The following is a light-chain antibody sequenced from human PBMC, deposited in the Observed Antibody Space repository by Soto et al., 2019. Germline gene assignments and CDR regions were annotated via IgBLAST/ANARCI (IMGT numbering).Light chain of an antibody. V-gene: IGKV3-15*01. CDR2: GAS. J-gene: IGKJ5*01. CDR1: QSISSK. CDR3: QQRSNWPPEIT. Sequence: EIVMTHSPATLSVSPWERATLSCRASQSISSKLAWYQQKPGQAPRLLIYGASTRATGIPVRFSGSGSGTDFTLTISSLEPEDFAVYYCQQRSNWPPEITFGQGTRLEIK.